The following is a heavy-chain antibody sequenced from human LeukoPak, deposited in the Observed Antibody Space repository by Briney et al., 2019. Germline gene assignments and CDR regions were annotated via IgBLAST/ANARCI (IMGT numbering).Heavy chain of an antibody. CDR3: ASLQYSSSPTDH. D-gene: IGHD6-6*01. V-gene: IGHV1-2*06. Sequence: ASVKVSCKASGYTFTGYYMHWVRQAPGQGLEWMGRINPNSGGTNYAQKFQGRVTLTRDTSISTAYMELSRLRSDDTAVYYCASLQYSSSPTDHWGQGTLVTVSS. J-gene: IGHJ4*02. CDR1: GYTFTGYY. CDR2: INPNSGGT.